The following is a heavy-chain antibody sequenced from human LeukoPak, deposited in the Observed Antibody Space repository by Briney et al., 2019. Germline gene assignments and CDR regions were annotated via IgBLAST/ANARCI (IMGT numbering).Heavy chain of an antibody. Sequence: SGTLSLTCTVSGGSISSYYWSWIRQPAGKGLEWIGRVYVAGSPDYNPSLKSRVSISLDKSKNIFSLKLSSVTAADTAVFYCARHAGFGMALYHMDVWGKGTTVTVSS. D-gene: IGHD3-9*01. CDR1: GGSISSYY. CDR2: VYVAGSP. CDR3: ARHAGFGMALYHMDV. V-gene: IGHV4-4*07. J-gene: IGHJ6*03.